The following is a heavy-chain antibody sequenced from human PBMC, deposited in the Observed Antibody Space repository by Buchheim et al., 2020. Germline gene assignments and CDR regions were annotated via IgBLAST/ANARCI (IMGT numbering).Heavy chain of an antibody. V-gene: IGHV3-30*03. CDR3: AREWQPHYYDSSGYYTTWYFQH. D-gene: IGHD3-22*01. CDR1: GFTFSSYG. CDR2: ISYDGSNK. Sequence: QVQLVESGGGVVQPGRSLRLSCAASGFTFSSYGMHWVRQAPGKGLEWVAVISYDGSNKYYADSVKGRFTISRDNSKNPLYLQMNSLRAEDTAVYYCAREWQPHYYDSSGYYTTWYFQHWGQGTL. J-gene: IGHJ1*01.